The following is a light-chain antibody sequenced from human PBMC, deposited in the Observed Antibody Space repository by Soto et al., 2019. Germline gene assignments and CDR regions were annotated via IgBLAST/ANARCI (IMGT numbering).Light chain of an antibody. V-gene: IGKV1-5*01. CDR3: QQRYSIPIT. J-gene: IGKJ5*01. Sequence: DIQMTQSPSTLSSSLGDRVTITCRASQSISSWLAWYQQKPGKAPKLLIYDASNLESGVPSRFSVSGSGTEFTLTISRLKTEDFATYYGQQRYSIPITFGQGTRLEIK. CDR1: QSISSW. CDR2: DAS.